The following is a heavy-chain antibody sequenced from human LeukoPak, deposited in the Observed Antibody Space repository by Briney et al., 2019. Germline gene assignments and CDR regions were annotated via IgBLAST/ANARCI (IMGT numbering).Heavy chain of an antibody. V-gene: IGHV4-39*07. J-gene: IGHJ4*02. D-gene: IGHD3-22*01. CDR3: ARYYYDSSGYYYYFDY. CDR1: GGSISSISYY. CDR2: IYTSGST. Sequence: SETLSLTCTVSGGSISSISYYWGWIRQPPGKGLEWIGRIYTSGSTNYNPSLKSRVTMSVDTSKNQFSLKLSSVTAADTAVYYCARYYYDSSGYYYYFDYWGQGTLITVSS.